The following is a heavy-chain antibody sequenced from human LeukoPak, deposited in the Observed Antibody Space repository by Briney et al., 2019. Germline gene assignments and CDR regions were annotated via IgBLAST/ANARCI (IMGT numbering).Heavy chain of an antibody. J-gene: IGHJ4*02. D-gene: IGHD6-19*01. CDR1: GGSISSGSYY. Sequence: SQTLSLTCTVSGGSISSGSYYWSWIRQPAGKGLEWIGRIYTSGSTNYNPSLKSRVAISVDTSKNQFSLKLSSVTAADTAVYYCARLVGYSSGWYSAKGLDYWGQGTLVTVSS. V-gene: IGHV4-61*02. CDR2: IYTSGST. CDR3: ARLVGYSSGWYSAKGLDY.